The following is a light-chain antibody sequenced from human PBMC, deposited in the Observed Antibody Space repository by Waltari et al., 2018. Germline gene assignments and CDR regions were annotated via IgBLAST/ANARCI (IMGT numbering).Light chain of an antibody. J-gene: IGLJ2*01. Sequence: QSVLTQPPSASGTPGQRVSIFCSGSSSHIGSNTVNWYQQLPGTAPKLLISNDNPRPSGVPDRFSGSKSGTSAALAISGLQSEDEADYYCAAWDGSLSAMVFGGGTELTVL. CDR1: SSHIGSNT. V-gene: IGLV1-44*01. CDR2: NDN. CDR3: AAWDGSLSAMV.